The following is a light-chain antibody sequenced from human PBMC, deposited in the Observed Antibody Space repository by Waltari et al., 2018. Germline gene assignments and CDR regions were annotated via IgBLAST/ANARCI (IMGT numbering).Light chain of an antibody. J-gene: IGKJ1*01. Sequence: DIQITQPQPPLSASVGGRATIPCRASQSISRWLAWYQQKPGKAPKLLMYKTSTLESGVPSRFSGSGSGTEFTLTISNLQPDDFATYYCQQYDTFSTFGQGTKVEV. V-gene: IGKV1-5*03. CDR2: KTS. CDR3: QQYDTFST. CDR1: QSISRW.